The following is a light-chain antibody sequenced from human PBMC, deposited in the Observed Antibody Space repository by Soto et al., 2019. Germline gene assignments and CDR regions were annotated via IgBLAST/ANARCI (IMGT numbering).Light chain of an antibody. CDR2: GAS. Sequence: EILMTQSPATLSVSPGERATLSCRASQSVSNRLAWYQQKLGQATRLLIYGASTRATGIPARFSGSGSGTEFTLAISSLQSEDSAIYYCQHYKNWPYTFGQGTKLE. CDR1: QSVSNR. J-gene: IGKJ2*01. V-gene: IGKV3-15*01. CDR3: QHYKNWPYT.